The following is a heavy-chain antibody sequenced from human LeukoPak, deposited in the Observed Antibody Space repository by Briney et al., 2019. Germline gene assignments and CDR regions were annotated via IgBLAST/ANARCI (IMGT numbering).Heavy chain of an antibody. CDR2: IYSGGST. Sequence: GGSLKLSCAASGFTVSSNYMSWVRQAPGKGLEWVSVIYSGGSTYYADSVKGRFTISRQNSKNTVDLQMNSLRPEDTAVYYCARDGRYCIITSCYGYYGMDVWGQGTTVTVSS. CDR1: GFTVSSNY. D-gene: IGHD2-2*01. CDR3: ARDGRYCIITSCYGYYGMDV. V-gene: IGHV3-53*04. J-gene: IGHJ6*02.